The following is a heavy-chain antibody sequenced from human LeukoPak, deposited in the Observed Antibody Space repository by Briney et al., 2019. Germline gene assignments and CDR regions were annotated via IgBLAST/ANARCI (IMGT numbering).Heavy chain of an antibody. CDR3: ARYEMSLDY. CDR1: GFTFSSYG. D-gene: IGHD2-8*01. V-gene: IGHV3-30*03. CDR2: ISYDGSNK. Sequence: EAGGSLRLSCAASGFTFSSYGMHWVRQAPGKGLEWVAVISYDGSNKYYADSVKGRFSISRDNSKNTLYLQMNNLRTEDTAVYYCARYEMSLDYWGQGALVTVSS. J-gene: IGHJ4*02.